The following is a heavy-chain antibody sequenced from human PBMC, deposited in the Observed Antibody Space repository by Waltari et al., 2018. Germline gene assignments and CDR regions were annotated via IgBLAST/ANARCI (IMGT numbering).Heavy chain of an antibody. CDR2: IYYSGST. CDR1: GGSVSSGSYY. V-gene: IGHV4-61*01. CDR3: ARDPPIRHYYDSSGYYGGAFDI. J-gene: IGHJ3*02. D-gene: IGHD3-22*01. Sequence: QVQLQESGPGLVKPSETLSLTCTVSGGSVSSGSYYWSWIRQPPGKGLEWIGYIYYSGSTNYNPSLKSRVTISVDTSKNQFSLKLSSVTAADTAVYYCARDPPIRHYYDSSGYYGGAFDIWGQGTMVTVSS.